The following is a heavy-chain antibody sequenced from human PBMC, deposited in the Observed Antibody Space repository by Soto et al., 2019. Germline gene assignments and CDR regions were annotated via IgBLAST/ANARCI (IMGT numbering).Heavy chain of an antibody. CDR2: IVVGSGNT. CDR3: AAASIETYYDFWSGYPLVDV. D-gene: IGHD3-3*01. CDR1: GFTFTSSA. J-gene: IGHJ6*04. Sequence: SVKVSCKASGFTFTSSAMQWVRQARGQRLGWIGWIVVGSGNTNYAQKFQERVTITRDMSTSTAYMELSSLRSEDTAVYYCAAASIETYYDFWSGYPLVDVWGKGTTVTVSS. V-gene: IGHV1-58*02.